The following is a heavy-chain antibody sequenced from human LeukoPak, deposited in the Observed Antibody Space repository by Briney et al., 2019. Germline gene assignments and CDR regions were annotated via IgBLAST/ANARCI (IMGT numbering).Heavy chain of an antibody. Sequence: GSLLLSCSASGFTFSSYAMHWVRQAPGKGLEYVSGISSNGGSTYHADSVKGRFTISRDNSKNTQYFQMSSLRAEDTAVYYCVKVSSTVGATYFDYWGQGTLVTVSS. CDR1: GFTFSSYA. CDR2: ISSNGGST. J-gene: IGHJ4*02. D-gene: IGHD1-26*01. CDR3: VKVSSTVGATYFDY. V-gene: IGHV3-64D*06.